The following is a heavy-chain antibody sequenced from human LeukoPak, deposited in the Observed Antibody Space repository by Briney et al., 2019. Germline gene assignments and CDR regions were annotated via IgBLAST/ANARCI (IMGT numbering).Heavy chain of an antibody. J-gene: IGHJ5*02. CDR3: VKDYGTRGTGGAYLDA. V-gene: IGHV3-30*02. CDR2: IQYDERNK. D-gene: IGHD1-1*01. Sequence: PGGSLRLSCAASGFTFSNYGMHWVRQAPGKGLEWMTFIQYDERNKKYADSVKGRFTISRDNSKNTLYPQMNSLRTEDTAIYCCVKDYGTRGTGGAYLDAWGQGTLVTVSS. CDR1: GFTFSNYG.